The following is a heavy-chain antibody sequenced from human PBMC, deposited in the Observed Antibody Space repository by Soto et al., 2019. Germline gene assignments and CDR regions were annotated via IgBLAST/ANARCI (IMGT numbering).Heavy chain of an antibody. Sequence: EVQLLESGGGLVQPGGSLRLSCAASGFTFSSYAMSWVRQAPGKGLTWGLAVSGSGGSTYYADSVKGRCTISRDNSKNTLYLQMNSLRAEDTVVYYCVKDRDTAMLYYFDYWGQGTLVTVSS. CDR1: GFTFSSYA. D-gene: IGHD5-18*01. J-gene: IGHJ4*02. CDR3: VKDRDTAMLYYFDY. CDR2: VSGSGGST. V-gene: IGHV3-23*01.